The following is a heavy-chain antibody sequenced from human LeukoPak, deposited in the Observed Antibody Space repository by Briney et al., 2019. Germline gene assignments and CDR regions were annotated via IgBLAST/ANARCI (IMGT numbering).Heavy chain of an antibody. CDR2: ISGSGGST. CDR3: LSGAGY. J-gene: IGHJ4*01. CDR1: RFTFSSYA. V-gene: IGHV3-23*01. Sequence: GGSLRFSCAASRFTFSSYAMSWVRQAPGKGLEWVSAISGSGGSTYYADSVKGRFTISRDNTRNTFYLQMNSLRVDDRGIYYCLSGAGYWGQGAQVSDSS. D-gene: IGHD2/OR15-2a*01.